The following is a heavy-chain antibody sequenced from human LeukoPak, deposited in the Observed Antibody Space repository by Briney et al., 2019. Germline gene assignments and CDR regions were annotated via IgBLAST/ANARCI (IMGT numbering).Heavy chain of an antibody. V-gene: IGHV1-18*01. D-gene: IGHD4-17*01. CDR1: GYTFISYG. Sequence: GASVKVSCKASGYTFISYGISWVRQAPGQGLEWMGWISAYNGHTSYAQSLQGRVTLTTDTSTSTAYMELRSLRSDDTAVYYCARGRNSYGDYFRYYFDYWGQGTLVTVSS. CDR2: ISAYNGHT. J-gene: IGHJ4*02. CDR3: ARGRNSYGDYFRYYFDY.